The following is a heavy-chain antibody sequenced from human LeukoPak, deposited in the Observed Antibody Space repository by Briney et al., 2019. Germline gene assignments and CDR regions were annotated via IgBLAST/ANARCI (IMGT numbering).Heavy chain of an antibody. Sequence: GGSLRLSCAASGFTFRSYDMHWVRQAPGKGLEWVAFIRYDGSNKYYADSVKGRFPISRDNSKNTLYLQMNSLRAEDRAVYYCAKDSLRTVPKASFDSWGQGTLVTVSS. CDR2: IRYDGSNK. V-gene: IGHV3-30*02. CDR3: AKDSLRTVPKASFDS. D-gene: IGHD2-2*01. J-gene: IGHJ4*02. CDR1: GFTFRSYD.